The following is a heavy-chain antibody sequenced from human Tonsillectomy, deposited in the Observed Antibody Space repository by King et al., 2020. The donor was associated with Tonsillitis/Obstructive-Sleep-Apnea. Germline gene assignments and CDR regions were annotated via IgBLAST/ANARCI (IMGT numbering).Heavy chain of an antibody. D-gene: IGHD3-16*01. CDR2: ISCSGGST. J-gene: IGHJ4*02. Sequence: VQLVESGGGLVQPGGSLRLSCAASGFTFSSYAMSWVRQAPGKGLEWVSAISCSGGSTYYADSVKGRFTISRDNSKNTLYLQMNSLRAEDTAVYYWAKDEGTFGGVTGAHDYWGQGTLVTVSS. CDR3: AKDEGTFGGVTGAHDY. CDR1: GFTFSSYA. V-gene: IGHV3-23*04.